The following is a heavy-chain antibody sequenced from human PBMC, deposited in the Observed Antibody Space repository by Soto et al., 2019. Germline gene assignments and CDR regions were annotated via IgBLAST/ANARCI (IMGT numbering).Heavy chain of an antibody. J-gene: IGHJ6*02. CDR3: ARNMDYYYGPGSGNGHGF. CDR2: INPRFGDT. CDR1: GYTFTAYY. Sequence: QVQLVQSGAELKEPGDSVRVSCEASGYTFTAYYIHWVRQAPGQGLEWMGWINPRFGDTSYAQDFQSRVSMTRDMSIRTVYMELSRLISDDTAIYYCARNMDYYYGPGSGNGHGFWGQGTTVTVFS. D-gene: IGHD3-10*01. V-gene: IGHV1-2*02.